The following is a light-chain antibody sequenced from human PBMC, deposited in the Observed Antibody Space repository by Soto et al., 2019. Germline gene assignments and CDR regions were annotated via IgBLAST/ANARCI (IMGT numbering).Light chain of an antibody. CDR3: QSYGSSPSANFV. CDR2: GND. CDR1: SSNIGAGYD. Sequence: VLTQPPSVSGAPGQRVTISCTGSSSNIGAGYDVRWYQQLPGKAPKLLIYGNDNRPSGVPERFSGSKSGTSASLAITGLRADDEADYYCQSYGSSPSANFVFGTGTKVTVL. V-gene: IGLV1-40*01. J-gene: IGLJ1*01.